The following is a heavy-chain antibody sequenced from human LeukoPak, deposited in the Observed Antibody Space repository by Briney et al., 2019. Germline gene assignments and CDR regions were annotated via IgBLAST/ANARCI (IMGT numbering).Heavy chain of an antibody. CDR1: GFTFSSYG. D-gene: IGHD6-6*01. CDR2: ISYDGGNK. Sequence: GGSLRLSCAASGFTFSSYGMHWVRQAPGKGLEWVAVISYDGGNKYYADSVKGRFTISRDNSKNTLYLQMNSLRAEDTAVYYCAKDRSSSEHFDYWGQGTLVTVSS. V-gene: IGHV3-30*18. J-gene: IGHJ4*02. CDR3: AKDRSSSEHFDY.